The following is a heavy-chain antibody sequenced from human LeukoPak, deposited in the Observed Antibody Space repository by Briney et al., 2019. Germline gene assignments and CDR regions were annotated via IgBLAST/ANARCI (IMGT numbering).Heavy chain of an antibody. Sequence: HGESLKISCKGSGYRFISYWIGWVRQMPGRGLEWMGIICPGDSDTRYSPSFQGQVTISADKSISTAYLQWSSLKASDTAMYYCARLGLRSPIDYWGQGTLVTVSS. CDR1: GYRFISYW. CDR3: ARLGLRSPIDY. J-gene: IGHJ4*02. D-gene: IGHD6-13*01. CDR2: ICPGDSDT. V-gene: IGHV5-51*01.